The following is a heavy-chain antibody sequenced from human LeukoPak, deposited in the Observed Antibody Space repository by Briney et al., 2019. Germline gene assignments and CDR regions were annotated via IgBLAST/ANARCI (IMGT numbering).Heavy chain of an antibody. D-gene: IGHD6-6*01. J-gene: IGHJ3*02. V-gene: IGHV1-69*13. CDR2: IIPIFGTA. Sequence: GASVKVSCKVSGYTFTSYGISWVRQAPGQGLEWMGGIIPIFGTANYAQKFQGRVTITADESTSTAYMELSSLRSEDTAVYYCARDQGLAARPPHGGAAFDIWGQGTMVTVSS. CDR3: ARDQGLAARPPHGGAAFDI. CDR1: GYTFTSYG.